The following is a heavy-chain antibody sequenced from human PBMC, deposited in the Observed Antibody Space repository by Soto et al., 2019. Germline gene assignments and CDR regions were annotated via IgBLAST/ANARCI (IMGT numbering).Heavy chain of an antibody. V-gene: IGHV4-31*03. Sequence: SETLSLTCSVSGESINNGAYYWNWIRQYPDKRLEWIGYIYFSGSTFYAPSLRGRVTISADTSNNQFSLNLNSVTVADTAIYYCARDRPIRDSGSSSFDPLVPGIQVT. D-gene: IGHD3-10*01. CDR2: IYFSGST. CDR1: GESINNGAYY. J-gene: IGHJ5*02. CDR3: ARDRPIRDSGSSSFDP.